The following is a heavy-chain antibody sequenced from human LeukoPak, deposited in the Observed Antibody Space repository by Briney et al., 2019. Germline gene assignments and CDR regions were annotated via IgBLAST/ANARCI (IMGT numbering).Heavy chain of an antibody. CDR3: ARAPYFWSGYQYYFDY. CDR2: ISAYNGNT. D-gene: IGHD3-3*01. CDR1: GYTFTSYG. V-gene: IGHV1-18*01. J-gene: IGHJ4*02. Sequence: ASVKVSCKASGYTFTSYGISWVRQAPGQGLEWMGWISAYNGNTNYAQKFQGRVTITRNTSISTAYMELSSLRSEDTAVYYCARAPYFWSGYQYYFDYWGQGTLVTVSS.